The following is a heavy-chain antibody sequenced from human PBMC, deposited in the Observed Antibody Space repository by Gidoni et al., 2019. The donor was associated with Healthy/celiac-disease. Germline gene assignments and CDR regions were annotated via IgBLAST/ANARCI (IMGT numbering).Heavy chain of an antibody. J-gene: IGHJ5*02. Sequence: QVQLVQSGAEVKKPGASVKVSCKASGYTFTSHDINWVRRATEPGLEWMGWKNPNSSNTGYAQKFQGRITMTRNTSISTAYMELSSLRSEDTAVYYCARGGPIFGVVTPNWFDPWGQGTLVTVSS. CDR3: ARGGPIFGVVTPNWFDP. V-gene: IGHV1-8*01. D-gene: IGHD3-3*01. CDR2: KNPNSSNT. CDR1: GYTFTSHD.